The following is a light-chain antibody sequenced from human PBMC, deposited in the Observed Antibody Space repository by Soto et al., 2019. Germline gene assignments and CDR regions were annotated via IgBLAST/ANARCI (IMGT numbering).Light chain of an antibody. CDR1: QSISSY. CDR3: QQRSNWPPIT. Sequence: ETVLTQSPATLSLSPGERATLSCRASQSISSYLAWYQQKPGQAPRLLIYDASNRATGIPARFSGSGSGTDLTLTISSLEPEDFAVYYCQQRSNWPPITFGQGTRLEI. J-gene: IGKJ5*01. V-gene: IGKV3-11*01. CDR2: DAS.